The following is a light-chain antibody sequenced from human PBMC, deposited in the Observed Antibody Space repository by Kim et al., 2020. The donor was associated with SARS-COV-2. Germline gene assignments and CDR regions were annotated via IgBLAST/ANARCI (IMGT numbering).Light chain of an antibody. CDR2: DVT. CDR1: SSDVGGYTD. J-gene: IGLJ3*02. Sequence: QSITISGPGTSSDVGGYTDVSWYQQHPGKAPKLMIYDVTNRPSGVSNRFSGSKSGNTASLTISGLQAEDEADYYCSSYTSSSTLGVFGGGTQLTVL. CDR3: SSYTSSSTLGV. V-gene: IGLV2-14*03.